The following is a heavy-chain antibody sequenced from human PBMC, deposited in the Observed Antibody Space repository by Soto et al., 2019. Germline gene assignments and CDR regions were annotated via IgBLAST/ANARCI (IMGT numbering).Heavy chain of an antibody. CDR1: GGSISSGGYS. Sequence: SETLSLTCAVSGGSISSGGYSWSWIRQPPGKGLEWIGYIYHSGSTYYNPSLKSRVTISVDRSKNQFSLKLSSVTAADTAVYYCARDRGIDWGQGTLVTVSS. V-gene: IGHV4-30-2*01. J-gene: IGHJ4*02. D-gene: IGHD3-10*01. CDR3: ARDRGID. CDR2: IYHSGST.